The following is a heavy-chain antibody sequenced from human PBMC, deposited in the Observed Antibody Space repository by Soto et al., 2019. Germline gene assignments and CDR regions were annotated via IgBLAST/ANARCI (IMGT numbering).Heavy chain of an antibody. CDR1: GFTFSSYA. J-gene: IGHJ4*02. CDR2: ISGSGGST. V-gene: IGHV3-23*01. Sequence: GGSLRLSCAASGFTFSSYAMSWVRRAPGKGLEWVSAISGSGGSTYYADSVKGRFTISRDNSKNTLYLQMNSLRAEDTAVYYCAKSWGGIVVVTAPSDYWGQGTLVTVSS. CDR3: AKSWGGIVVVTAPSDY. D-gene: IGHD2-21*02.